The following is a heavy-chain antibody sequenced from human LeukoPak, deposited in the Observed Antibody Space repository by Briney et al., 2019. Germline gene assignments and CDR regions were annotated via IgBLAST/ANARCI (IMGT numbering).Heavy chain of an antibody. J-gene: IGHJ4*02. D-gene: IGHD1-26*01. CDR2: ISYDGSNK. V-gene: IGHV3-30*18. Sequence: PGGSLSLSCAASGFTFSSYGMHWVRQAPGKGLEWVAVISYDGSNKYYADSVKGRFTISRDNSKNTLYLQMNSLRAEDTAVYYCAKDRENSGSYYFDYWGQGTLVTVSS. CDR1: GFTFSSYG. CDR3: AKDRENSGSYYFDY.